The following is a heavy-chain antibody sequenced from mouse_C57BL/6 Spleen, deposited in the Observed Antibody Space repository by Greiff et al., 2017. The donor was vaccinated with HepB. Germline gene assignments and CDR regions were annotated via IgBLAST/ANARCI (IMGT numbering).Heavy chain of an antibody. V-gene: IGHV3-8*01. CDR2: ISYSGST. Sequence: EVQRVESGPGLAKPSQTLSLTCSVTGYSITSDYWNWIRKFPGNKLEYMGYISYSGSTYYNPSLKSRISITRDTSKNQYYLQLNSVTTEDTATYYWARGGDSSGYVRYFDYWGQGTTLTVSS. CDR1: GYSITSDY. CDR3: ARGGDSSGYVRYFDY. J-gene: IGHJ2*01. D-gene: IGHD3-2*02.